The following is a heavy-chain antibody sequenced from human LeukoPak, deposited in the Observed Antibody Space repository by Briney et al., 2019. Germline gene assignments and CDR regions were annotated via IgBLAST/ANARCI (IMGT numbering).Heavy chain of an antibody. CDR1: GFTFSSYS. D-gene: IGHD3-3*01. V-gene: IGHV3-48*01. CDR3: ARDTTIFVPTYAFDI. J-gene: IGHJ3*02. Sequence: GGSLRLSCAASGFTFSSYSMNWVRQAPGKGLEWVSYISSSSSTIYYADSVKGRFTISRDNAKNSLYLQMNSLRAEDTAVYYCARDTTIFVPTYAFDIWGQGTMVTVSS. CDR2: ISSSSSTI.